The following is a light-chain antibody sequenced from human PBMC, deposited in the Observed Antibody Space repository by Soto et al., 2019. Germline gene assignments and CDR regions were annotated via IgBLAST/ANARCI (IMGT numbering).Light chain of an antibody. J-gene: IGLJ1*01. V-gene: IGLV2-14*01. CDR1: SSDVGGYNY. Sequence: SVLTQPAYVYGSPGQGITISCTGTSSDVGGYNYVSWYQQHPGKAPKLMIYDVSNRPSGVSNRFSGSKSGNTASLTISGLQAEDEADYYCSSYTSSSTPYVFGTGTKVTVL. CDR3: SSYTSSSTPYV. CDR2: DVS.